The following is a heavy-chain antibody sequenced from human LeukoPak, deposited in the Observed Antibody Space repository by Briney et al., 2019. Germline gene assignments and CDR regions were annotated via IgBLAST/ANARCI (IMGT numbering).Heavy chain of an antibody. D-gene: IGHD2-2*02. CDR2: ISSSGSTI. CDR1: GFTFSDYY. V-gene: IGHV3-11*01. J-gene: IGHJ5*02. CDR3: AREKRVVPAAIWHWFDP. Sequence: GGSLRLSCAASGFTFSDYYMSWIRQAPGKGLEWVSYISSSGSTIYYADSVKGRFTISRDNAKNSLYLQMNSLRAEDTGVYYCAREKRVVPAAIWHWFDPWGQGTLVTVSS.